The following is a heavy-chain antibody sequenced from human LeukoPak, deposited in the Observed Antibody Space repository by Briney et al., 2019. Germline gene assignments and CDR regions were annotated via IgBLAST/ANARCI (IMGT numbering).Heavy chain of an antibody. J-gene: IGHJ4*02. CDR1: GYIVTGCY. V-gene: IGHV1-2*02. D-gene: IGHD1-26*01. CDR2: INPNSGGT. CDR3: ARHPYSGSYHFDY. Sequence: ASVKVSCKASGYIVTGCYMHWLRQAPGQGLEWMGWINPNSGGTNSAQKFQGRVTMTRDTSISTAYMELSRLTSYDTAVYYCARHPYSGSYHFDYWGQGTLVTVSS.